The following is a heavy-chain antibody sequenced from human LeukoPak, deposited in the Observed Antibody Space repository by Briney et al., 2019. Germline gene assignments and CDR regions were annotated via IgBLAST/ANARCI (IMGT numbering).Heavy chain of an antibody. J-gene: IGHJ6*04. D-gene: IGHD3-10*02. V-gene: IGHV3-43*01. CDR2: ISRNGAAT. Sequence: PGGSLRLSCEASGLSFGDYTMHWVRQPPGKGLEWVSLISRNGAATKYADSVRGRFTVSRDNSKNSPYLQMNSLRAEDTAVYYCAELGITMIGGVWGKGTTVTISS. CDR1: GLSFGDYT. CDR3: AELGITMIGGV.